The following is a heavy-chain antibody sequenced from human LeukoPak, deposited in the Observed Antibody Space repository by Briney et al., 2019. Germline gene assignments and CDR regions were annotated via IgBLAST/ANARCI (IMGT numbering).Heavy chain of an antibody. J-gene: IGHJ4*02. CDR3: ARLSSGYYYADY. CDR1: VGSFSASS. D-gene: IGHD3-22*01. CDR2: VNHSGST. Sequence: SETLSLTCAVSVGSFSASSWSWICQPPGRGLEWIGEVNHSGSTNYNPSLRSRVTISVDTSNNQFSLKLSSVTAADTAVYYCARLSSGYYYADYWGQGTLVTVSS. V-gene: IGHV4-34*01.